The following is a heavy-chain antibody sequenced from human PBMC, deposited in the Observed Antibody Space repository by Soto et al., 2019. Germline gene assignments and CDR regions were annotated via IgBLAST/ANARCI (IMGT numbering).Heavy chain of an antibody. Sequence: SETLSLTCTVSGGSISSGEYYWSWIRQPPGKGLEWIGYIYYSGSTYYNPPLKSRVTISVDTSKNQFSLKLSSVTAADTAVYYCARGTGWFDPWGQGTLVTVSS. CDR1: GGSISSGEYY. CDR2: IYYSGST. J-gene: IGHJ5*02. CDR3: ARGTGWFDP. V-gene: IGHV4-30-4*01.